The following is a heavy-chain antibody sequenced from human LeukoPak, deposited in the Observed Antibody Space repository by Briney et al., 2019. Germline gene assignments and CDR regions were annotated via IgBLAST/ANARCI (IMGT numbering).Heavy chain of an antibody. Sequence: GGSLRLSCAASGFTFSSYAMSWVRQAPGKGLEWVSAISGSGGSTYYADSVKGRFTISRDNSKNTLYLQMNSLRAEDTAVYYCAKLHTNNDYYDSSGYYSFCDYWGQGTLVTVSS. CDR1: GFTFSSYA. D-gene: IGHD3-22*01. J-gene: IGHJ4*02. CDR3: AKLHTNNDYYDSSGYYSFCDY. CDR2: ISGSGGST. V-gene: IGHV3-23*01.